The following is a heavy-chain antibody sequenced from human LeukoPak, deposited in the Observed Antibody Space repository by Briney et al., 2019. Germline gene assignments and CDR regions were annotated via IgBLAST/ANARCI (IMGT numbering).Heavy chain of an antibody. D-gene: IGHD3-10*01. CDR2: IYTSGST. CDR1: GGSISSGSYY. Sequence: SQTLSLTCTVSGGSISSGSYYWSWIRQPAGKGLEWIGRIYTSGSTNYNPSLKSRVTISVDTSKNQFSLKLSSVTAADTAVYYCARHYYGSGSYFYWGQGTLVTVSS. CDR3: ARHYYGSGSYFY. V-gene: IGHV4-61*02. J-gene: IGHJ4*02.